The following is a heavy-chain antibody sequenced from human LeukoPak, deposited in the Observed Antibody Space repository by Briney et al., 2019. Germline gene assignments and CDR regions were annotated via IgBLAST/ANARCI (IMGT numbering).Heavy chain of an antibody. CDR1: GFTFSSYG. Sequence: GGSLRLSCAASGFTFSSYGMHWVRQAPGKGLEWVAFIRYDGSNKYYADSVKGRFTISRDNSKNTLYLQMNSLRAEDTAVYYCAKDHGPHSSSPSGWGQGTLVTVSS. J-gene: IGHJ4*02. CDR2: IRYDGSNK. CDR3: AKDHGPHSSSPSG. D-gene: IGHD6-6*01. V-gene: IGHV3-30*02.